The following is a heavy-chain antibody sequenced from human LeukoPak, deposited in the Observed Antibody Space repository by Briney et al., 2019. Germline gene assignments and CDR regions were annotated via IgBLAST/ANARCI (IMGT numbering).Heavy chain of an antibody. CDR2: IYYSGST. CDR1: CVSISSGDYY. V-gene: IGHV4-30-4*01. J-gene: IGHJ6*02. Sequence: SEALSLTCTVSCVSISSGDYYWSWIRQPPGKGLEWIGYIYYSGSTYYNPSLKSRVTISVDTSKNQFSLKLSSVTAADTAVYYCARVRFYGMDVWGQGTTVTVSS. CDR3: ARVRFYGMDV.